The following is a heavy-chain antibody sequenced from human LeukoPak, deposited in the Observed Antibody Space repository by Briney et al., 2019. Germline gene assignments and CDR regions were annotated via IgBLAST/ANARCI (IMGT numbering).Heavy chain of an antibody. V-gene: IGHV4-30-4*01. D-gene: IGHD4-17*01. CDR1: RRSISSGHYY. CDR3: ARALYSMTTVTTEYWFDY. J-gene: IGHJ4*02. CDR2: IYYSGST. Sequence: SQTLSLTCTVPRRSISSGHYYGSWTPQPPGTGLGRLGYIYYSGSTYYNPSLQSRVIISVDTSKNQFSLKLTSVTAADTAVYYCARALYSMTTVTTEYWFDYWGQGTLVTAAS.